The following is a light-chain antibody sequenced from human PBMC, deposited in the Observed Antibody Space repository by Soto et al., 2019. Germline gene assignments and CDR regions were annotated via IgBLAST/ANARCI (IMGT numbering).Light chain of an antibody. CDR2: GSS. CDR1: QSVSSSY. Sequence: EIVLTQSPGTLSLSPGERATLSCRASQSVSSSYLAWYQQKPGQAPRLLIYGSSTRATGFPARFSGSGSGTEFTLTISSLQSEDFALYYCQQYNNWPRTFGQGTKVDIK. V-gene: IGKV3-15*01. CDR3: QQYNNWPRT. J-gene: IGKJ1*01.